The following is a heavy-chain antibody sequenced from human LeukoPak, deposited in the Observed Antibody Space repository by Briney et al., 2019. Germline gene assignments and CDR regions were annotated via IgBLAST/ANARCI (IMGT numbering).Heavy chain of an antibody. J-gene: IGHJ4*02. D-gene: IGHD5-18*01. CDR2: MQSTGNS. Sequence: SGTLSLTCTVSGGSISTYHWNWIRKSPGKGLEWIGYMQSTGNSNYNPSLKSRVTMSVDMSRNQIVLNLSSVTAADTAVYFCARDKQHSYGRYFDHWGQGTLVTVSS. CDR3: ARDKQHSYGRYFDH. CDR1: GGSISTYH. V-gene: IGHV4-59*01.